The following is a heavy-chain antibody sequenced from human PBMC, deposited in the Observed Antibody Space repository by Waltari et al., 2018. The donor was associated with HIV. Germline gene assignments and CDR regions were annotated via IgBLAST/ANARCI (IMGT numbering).Heavy chain of an antibody. Sequence: EVQLVESGGTLVRTGGSLRLSCAASGLNFNDAWMSWVRQAPGKGLEWIGRIKSKTDGEATDYLSPVKDRFIISRNDSEAMVYLQMTGLKADDTGVYYCAEYKSGRRVFDSWGQGTQVSVSS. CDR3: AEYKSGRRVFDS. V-gene: IGHV3-15*02. J-gene: IGHJ4*02. CDR2: IKSKTDGEAT. D-gene: IGHD3-3*01. CDR1: GLNFNDAW.